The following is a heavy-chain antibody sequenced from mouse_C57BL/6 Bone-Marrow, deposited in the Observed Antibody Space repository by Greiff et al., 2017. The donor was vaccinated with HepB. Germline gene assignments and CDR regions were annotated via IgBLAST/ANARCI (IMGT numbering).Heavy chain of an antibody. Sequence: VMLVESGAELAKPGASVKLSCKASGYTFPSYWMHWVKQRPGQGLEWIGYINPSSGYTTYNQKFKDKATLTADKSSSTAYMQLSSLTYEDSAVYYCARRSLCDGYGTYFDYWGQGTTLTVSS. CDR3: ARRSLCDGYGTYFDY. J-gene: IGHJ2*01. CDR2: INPSSGYT. CDR1: GYTFPSYW. D-gene: IGHD2-3*01. V-gene: IGHV1-7*01.